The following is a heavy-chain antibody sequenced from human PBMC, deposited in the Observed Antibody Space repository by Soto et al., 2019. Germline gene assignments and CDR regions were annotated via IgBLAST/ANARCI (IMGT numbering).Heavy chain of an antibody. CDR1: GSTFATLY. Sequence: ASVKVSCKASGSTFATLYIHWVRQAPGQGLEWMAVMNPSGDVTTYAQNFQGRVTMTRDTSTTIAYMELRSLRSDDTAVYYCARDRDYYDSSLLDWGQGTMVTVSS. CDR3: ARDRDYYDSSLLD. V-gene: IGHV1-46*01. J-gene: IGHJ3*01. D-gene: IGHD3-22*01. CDR2: MNPSGDVT.